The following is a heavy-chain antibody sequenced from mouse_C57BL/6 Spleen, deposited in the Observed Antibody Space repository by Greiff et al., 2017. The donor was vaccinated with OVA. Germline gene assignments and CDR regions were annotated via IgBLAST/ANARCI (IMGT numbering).Heavy chain of an antibody. CDR1: GYSITSGYD. D-gene: IGHD1-1*01. CDR2: ISYSGST. Sequence: EVMLVESGPGMVKPSQSLSLTCTVTGYSITSGYDWHWIRHFPGNKLEWMGYISYSGSTNYNPSLKSRISITHDTSKNHFFLKLNSVTTEDTATYYCARAYYGGWFAYWGQGTLVTVSA. CDR3: ARAYYGGWFAY. V-gene: IGHV3-1*01. J-gene: IGHJ3*01.